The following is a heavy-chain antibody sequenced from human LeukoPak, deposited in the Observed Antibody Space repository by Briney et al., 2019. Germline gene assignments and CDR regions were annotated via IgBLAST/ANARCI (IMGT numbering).Heavy chain of an antibody. J-gene: IGHJ4*02. V-gene: IGHV3-7*01. Sequence: PGGSLRLSCAASGFTFSSYWMSWVRQAPGKGLEWVANIKQDGSEKYYVDSVKGRFTISRDNAKNSLYLQMNSLRAEDTAVYYCARDLSPVVRASPMGYWGQGTLVTVSS. CDR2: IKQDGSEK. D-gene: IGHD3-10*01. CDR3: ARDLSPVVRASPMGY. CDR1: GFTFSSYW.